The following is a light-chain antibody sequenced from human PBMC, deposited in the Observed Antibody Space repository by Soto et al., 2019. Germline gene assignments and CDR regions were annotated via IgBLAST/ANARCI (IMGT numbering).Light chain of an antibody. CDR2: EVS. Sequence: QSVLTRPPSASGSPGQSVTISCTGTSSDVGGYNYVSWYQHHPGKAPKLMIYEVSKRPSGVPDRFSGSKSGNTASLTVSGLQAEDEADYYCSSYAGSNGVVFGGGTKLTVL. V-gene: IGLV2-8*01. CDR3: SSYAGSNGVV. CDR1: SSDVGGYNY. J-gene: IGLJ2*01.